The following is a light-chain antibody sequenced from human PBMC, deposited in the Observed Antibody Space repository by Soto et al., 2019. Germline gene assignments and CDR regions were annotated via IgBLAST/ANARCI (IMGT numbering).Light chain of an antibody. J-gene: IGKJ4*01. CDR1: QGISSY. V-gene: IGKV1-9*01. Sequence: IQMTQSPSSLSASVGDRVTITCRASQGISSYLAWYQQKPGKAPKLLIYAASNLQSGVPSRFSGSGSGTDFTLTISRLQPEDFATYYCQKLNSYPPVTFGGGTKVDIK. CDR3: QKLNSYPPVT. CDR2: AAS.